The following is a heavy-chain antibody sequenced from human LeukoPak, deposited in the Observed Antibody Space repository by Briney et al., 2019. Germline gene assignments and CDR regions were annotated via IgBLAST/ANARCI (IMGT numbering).Heavy chain of an antibody. D-gene: IGHD6-19*01. J-gene: IGHJ4*02. CDR3: ARWYSSGWAFDY. V-gene: IGHV4-59*08. Sequence: SETLSLTCTVSGGTISSYYWNWIRQPPGKGLEWIGYIHYSGSTKYNPSLKSRVTISVDTSRNQFSLKLSSVTAADTAVYYCARWYSSGWAFDYWGQGTLVAVSS. CDR1: GGTISSYY. CDR2: IHYSGST.